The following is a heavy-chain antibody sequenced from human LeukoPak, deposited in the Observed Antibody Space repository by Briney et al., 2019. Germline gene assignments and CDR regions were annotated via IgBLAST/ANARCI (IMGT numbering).Heavy chain of an antibody. CDR1: GDSVSSNSAA. CDR3: ARVTEGAYYFDS. CDR2: TYYRSKWYN. J-gene: IGHJ4*02. D-gene: IGHD1-26*01. V-gene: IGHV6-1*01. Sequence: SQTLSLTCVISGDSVSSNSAAWNWIRQSPSSGLEWLGRTYYRSKWYNDYAVSVKSRIIINPDTSTNQVSLQVNSVTPEDTAVYFCARVTEGAYYFDSWGQGTLVTVSS.